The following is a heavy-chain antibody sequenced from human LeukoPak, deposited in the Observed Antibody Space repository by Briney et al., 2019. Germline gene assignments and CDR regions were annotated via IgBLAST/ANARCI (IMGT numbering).Heavy chain of an antibody. CDR1: GYTFTDYY. J-gene: IGHJ5*02. Sequence: GASVKVSCKASGYTFTDYYMHWVRQAPGQGLEWMGRINPNSGVTKYAERFQGRVTMTRDTSISTAYMELSRLRSDDAAVYYCARDPGIAAAGNSFDPWGQGTLVTVS. CDR3: ARDPGIAAAGNSFDP. V-gene: IGHV1-2*06. D-gene: IGHD6-13*01. CDR2: INPNSGVT.